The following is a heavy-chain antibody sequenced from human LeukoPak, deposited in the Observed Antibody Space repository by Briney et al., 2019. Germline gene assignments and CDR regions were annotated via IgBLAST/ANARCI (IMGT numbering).Heavy chain of an antibody. CDR1: GESLSNYY. D-gene: IGHD3-10*01. CDR2: VNHYGST. CDR3: ARLPDYYSRHGAPG. Sequence: SETLSLTCAVYGESLSNYYWSWIRQPPGKGLEWIGEVNHYGSTNYNPSLKSRITISVDTSKNQFSLKLSSVTAADTAVYYCARLPDYYSRHGAPGWGQGTLVTVSS. V-gene: IGHV4-34*01. J-gene: IGHJ4*02.